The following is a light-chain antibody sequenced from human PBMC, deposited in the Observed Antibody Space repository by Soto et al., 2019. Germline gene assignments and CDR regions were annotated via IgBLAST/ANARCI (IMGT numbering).Light chain of an antibody. J-gene: IGKJ5*01. CDR1: QGVSSH. Sequence: EIVLTQSPATLSLSPGERATLSCRASQGVSSHLAWYQHKPGQAPRLLIYDASSRATGVPARFSGSGSGTDFTFTFSSLESEVVAVFFCLRRRNWPFSFGQGTRLEIK. V-gene: IGKV3-11*01. CDR2: DAS. CDR3: LRRRNWPFS.